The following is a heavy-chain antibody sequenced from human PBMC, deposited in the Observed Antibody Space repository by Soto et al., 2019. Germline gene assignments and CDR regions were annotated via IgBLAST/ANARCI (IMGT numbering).Heavy chain of an antibody. D-gene: IGHD1-26*01. V-gene: IGHV4-4*07. CDR3: AREGASGFGMDV. CDR2: IYTSGST. CDR1: GGSIRSYY. Sequence: SETLSLTCNVSGGSIRSYYWSWVRQPAGKPLEWIGRIYTSGSTNYNPSLKSRVSMSVDTSKNQFSLEVTSVTAADTAVYYCAREGASGFGMDVWGQGTTVTVYS. J-gene: IGHJ6*02.